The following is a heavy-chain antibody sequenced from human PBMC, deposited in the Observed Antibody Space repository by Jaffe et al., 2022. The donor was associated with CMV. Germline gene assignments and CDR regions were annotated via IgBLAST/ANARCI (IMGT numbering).Heavy chain of an antibody. V-gene: IGHV3-23*01. J-gene: IGHJ2*01. Sequence: EVQLLESGGGLVQPGGSLRLSCSASGFTFSSYWMSWVRQAPGKGLEWVSTISGSGGSTYYADSVKGRFTISRDNSKNTLYLQMNSLRAEDTALYYCARAPYGDYGPEDWYFDLWGRGTLVTVSS. CDR2: ISGSGGST. CDR3: ARAPYGDYGPEDWYFDL. D-gene: IGHD4-17*01. CDR1: GFTFSSYW.